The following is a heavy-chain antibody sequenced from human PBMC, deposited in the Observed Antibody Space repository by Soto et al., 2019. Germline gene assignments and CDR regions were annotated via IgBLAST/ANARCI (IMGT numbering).Heavy chain of an antibody. CDR1: GFTVSSNY. CDR2: IYSGGST. CDR3: ARVYSGYDLEYYYYYYMDV. V-gene: IGHV3-53*04. D-gene: IGHD5-12*01. Sequence: EVQLVESGGGLVQPGGFLRLSCAASGFTVSSNYMSWVRQAPGKGLEWVSVIYSGGSTYYADSVKGRFTISRHNSKNTLYLQMNSLRAEDTAVYYCARVYSGYDLEYYYYYYMDVWGKGTTVTVSS. J-gene: IGHJ6*03.